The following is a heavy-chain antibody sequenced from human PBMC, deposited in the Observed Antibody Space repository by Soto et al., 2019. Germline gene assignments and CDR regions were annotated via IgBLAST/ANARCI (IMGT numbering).Heavy chain of an antibody. J-gene: IGHJ6*02. V-gene: IGHV1-69*01. D-gene: IGHD2-2*01. CDR3: ARSQGSSTSLEIYYYYYYGMDV. CDR1: GGTFSSYA. CDR2: IIPISGTA. Sequence: QVQLVQSGAEVKKPGSSVKVSCKASGGTFSSYAISWVRXAXGXGXXXXGGIIPISGTANYAQKFQGRVTITADESTSTAYMELSSLRSEDTAVYYCARSQGSSTSLEIYYYYYYGMDVWGQGTTVTVSS.